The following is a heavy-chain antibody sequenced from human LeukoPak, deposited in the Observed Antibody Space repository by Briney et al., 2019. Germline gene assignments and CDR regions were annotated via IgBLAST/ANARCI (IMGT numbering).Heavy chain of an antibody. CDR3: ARAQRAVVAATTPRPYYYYYMDV. Sequence: PSETLSLTCTVSGGSISSYYWSWIRQPPGKGLEWIGYIYYSGSTNYNPSLKSRVTISVDTSKNQFSLKLSSVTAADTAVYYCARAQRAVVAATTPRPYYYYYMDVWGKGTTVTVSS. CDR1: GGSISSYY. V-gene: IGHV4-59*01. CDR2: IYYSGST. D-gene: IGHD2-15*01. J-gene: IGHJ6*03.